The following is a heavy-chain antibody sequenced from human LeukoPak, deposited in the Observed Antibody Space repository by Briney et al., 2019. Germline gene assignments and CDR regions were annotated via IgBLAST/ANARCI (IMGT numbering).Heavy chain of an antibody. CDR3: ARDSGVSSYYFDY. Sequence: ASVKVSCKASGYTFTSYAMHWVRQAPGQRLEWMGWINAGNGNTKYSQKFHGRVTITRDTSASTAYMELSSLRSEDTAVYYCARDSGVSSYYFDYWGQGTLVTVSS. J-gene: IGHJ4*02. CDR1: GYTFTSYA. D-gene: IGHD1-26*01. V-gene: IGHV1-3*01. CDR2: INAGNGNT.